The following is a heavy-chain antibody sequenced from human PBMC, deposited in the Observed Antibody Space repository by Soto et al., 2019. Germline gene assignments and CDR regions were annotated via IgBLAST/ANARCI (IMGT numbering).Heavy chain of an antibody. J-gene: IGHJ4*02. CDR1: GFTFTSSA. CDR2: IVVGSGNT. CDR3: AAITGYSYGNYGNDY. Sequence: ASVKVSCKASGFTFTSSAVQWVRQARGQRLEWIGWIVVGSGNTNYAQKFQERVTITRDMSTSTAYMELSSLRSEDTAVYYCAAITGYSYGNYGNDYWGQGTLVTVSS. V-gene: IGHV1-58*01. D-gene: IGHD5-18*01.